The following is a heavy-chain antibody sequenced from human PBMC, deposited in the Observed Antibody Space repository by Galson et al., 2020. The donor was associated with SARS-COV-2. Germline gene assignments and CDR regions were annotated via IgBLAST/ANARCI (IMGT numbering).Heavy chain of an antibody. V-gene: IGHV3-30*03. CDR2: ISTDGNNK. CDR3: ARSAYSSTWTLGDAFDV. Sequence: GESLKISFAASGFTFSNFGMHWVRQAPGKGLEWVAVISTDGNNKYDSDSVKGRFTISRDNSNNTLYLQMNSLRPEDTAVYFCARSAYSSTWTLGDAFDVWGQGTLVTVSS. CDR1: GFTFSNFG. D-gene: IGHD6-13*01. J-gene: IGHJ3*01.